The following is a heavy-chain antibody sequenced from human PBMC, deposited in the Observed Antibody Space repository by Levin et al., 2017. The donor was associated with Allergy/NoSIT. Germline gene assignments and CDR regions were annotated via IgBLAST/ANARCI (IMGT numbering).Heavy chain of an antibody. J-gene: IGHJ4*02. CDR1: GGSISSSSYY. CDR2: IYYSGST. CDR3: ASLGRRWFGEFRNRHIDY. D-gene: IGHD3-10*01. Sequence: SETLSRTCTVSGGSISSSSYYWGWIRQPPGKGLEWIGSIYYSGSTYYNPSLKSRVTISVDTSKNQFSLKLSSVTAADTAVYYCASLGRRWFGEFRNRHIDYWGQGTLVTVSS. V-gene: IGHV4-39*01.